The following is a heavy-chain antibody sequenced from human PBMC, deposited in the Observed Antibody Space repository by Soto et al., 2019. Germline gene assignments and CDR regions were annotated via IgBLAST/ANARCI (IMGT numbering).Heavy chain of an antibody. CDR1: GYSFTRYW. CDR2: IYPGDLDT. Sequence: GESLKISCKGSGYSFTRYWIGWVRQMPGKGLEWVGIIYPGDLDTRYSPSFRGQVTISADRSTSTAYLQWNSLKASDTAIYYCVRGALSGGSYYYGMDVWGQGTTVTVSS. V-gene: IGHV5-51*01. D-gene: IGHD6-25*01. CDR3: VRGALSGGSYYYGMDV. J-gene: IGHJ6*02.